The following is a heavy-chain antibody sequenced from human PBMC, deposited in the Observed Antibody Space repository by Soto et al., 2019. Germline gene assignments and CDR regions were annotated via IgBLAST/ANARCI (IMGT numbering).Heavy chain of an antibody. V-gene: IGHV1-69*19. Sequence: QVQLVQSGAEVKKPGSSVKVSCKTSGDTSINYAINWVRQAPGQGLEWMGVILPLLAATYYAERFKGRVTISADESTSTAYMDLSSLTSEDTAVYYCATNRADDGYGFDYWGQGVLVIVSS. CDR1: GDTSINYA. CDR3: ATNRADDGYGFDY. D-gene: IGHD5-12*01. J-gene: IGHJ4*02. CDR2: ILPLLAAT.